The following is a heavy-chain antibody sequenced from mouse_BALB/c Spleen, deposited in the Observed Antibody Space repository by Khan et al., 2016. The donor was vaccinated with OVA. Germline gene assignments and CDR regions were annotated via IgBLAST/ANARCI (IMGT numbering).Heavy chain of an antibody. V-gene: IGHV3-2*02. D-gene: IGHD2-3*01. Sequence: EVKLLESGPGLVNPSQSLSLTCTVTGYSITSAYAWNWIRQFPGNKLEWMGYINYSGSTNYNPALKSRISITRDTSKNQFFLQLNSVTTEDTATYYCARDGSRYNYAMDYWGQGTSVTVSS. J-gene: IGHJ4*01. CDR2: INYSGST. CDR3: ARDGSRYNYAMDY. CDR1: GYSITSAYA.